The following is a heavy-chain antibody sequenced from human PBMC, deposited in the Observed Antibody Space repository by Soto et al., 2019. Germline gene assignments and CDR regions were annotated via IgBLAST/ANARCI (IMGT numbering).Heavy chain of an antibody. CDR3: ARHSQPGITMVRGVPRWFDP. V-gene: IGHV4-59*01. CDR1: GGSISSYY. CDR2: IYYSGST. D-gene: IGHD3-10*01. J-gene: IGHJ5*02. Sequence: SETLSLTCTVSGGSISSYYWSWIRQPPGKGLEWIGYIYYSGSTNYNPSLKSRVTISVDTSKNQFSLKLSSVTAADTAVYYCARHSQPGITMVRGVPRWFDPWGQGTLITVSS.